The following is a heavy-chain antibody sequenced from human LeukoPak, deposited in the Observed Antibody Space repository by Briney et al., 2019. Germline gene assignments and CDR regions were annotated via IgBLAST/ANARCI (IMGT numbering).Heavy chain of an antibody. D-gene: IGHD3-10*01. V-gene: IGHV3-30*18. CDR1: GFTFNGCG. CDR2: ILYDGSRQ. CDR3: VKSSGTDDYGMDA. J-gene: IGHJ6*02. Sequence: QTGRSLRLSCAASGFTFNGCGMHWVRHAPGKGLEWVARILYDGSRQYYTDSVKGRFTIARDNSKNTLFLEMNSLRAEDTAVYYCVKSSGTDDYGMDAWGQGTTVTVSS.